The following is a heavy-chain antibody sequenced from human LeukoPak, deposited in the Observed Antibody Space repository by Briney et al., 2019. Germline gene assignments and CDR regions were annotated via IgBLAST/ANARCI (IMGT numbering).Heavy chain of an antibody. CDR2: ISAYNGNT. CDR1: GYTFTSYG. J-gene: IGHJ3*02. CDR3: ARDEKGEGYYYDSSGYPDAFDI. D-gene: IGHD3-22*01. V-gene: IGHV1-18*01. Sequence: ASVKVSCKASGYTFTSYGISWVRQAPGQGLEWMGWISAYNGNTNYAQMLQGRVTMTTDTSTSTAYMELRSLRSDDTAVYYCARDEKGEGYYYDSSGYPDAFDIWGQGTMVTVSS.